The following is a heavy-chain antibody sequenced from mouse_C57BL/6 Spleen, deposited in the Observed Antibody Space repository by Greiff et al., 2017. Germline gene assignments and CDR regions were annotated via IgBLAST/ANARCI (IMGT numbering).Heavy chain of an antibody. CDR1: GYTFTSYW. CDR3: ARGRQLSAMEY. Sequence: VQVQQPGTELVKPGASVKLSCKASGYTFTSYWMHWVQQRPGQGLEWIGYISPSNGGTNYTEKFKNKATLTVDKASSTAYMQLSSLTSEDSAVYDCARGRQLSAMEYWGQGTSGTVSS. V-gene: IGHV1-53*01. J-gene: IGHJ4*01. D-gene: IGHD3-2*02. CDR2: ISPSNGGT.